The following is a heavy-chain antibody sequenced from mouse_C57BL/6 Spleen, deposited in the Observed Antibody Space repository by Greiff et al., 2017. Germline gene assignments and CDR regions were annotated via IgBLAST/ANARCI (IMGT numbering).Heavy chain of an antibody. Sequence: VQLQQSGAELAKPGASVKLSCKASGYTFTSYWMHWVKQRPGQGLEWIGYINPSSGYTKYNQKFKDKATLTADKSSSTAYMQLSSLTYEDSAVYYCANYHGNYVSAMDYWGQGTSVTVSS. V-gene: IGHV1-7*01. D-gene: IGHD2-1*01. CDR2: INPSSGYT. CDR1: GYTFTSYW. CDR3: ANYHGNYVSAMDY. J-gene: IGHJ4*01.